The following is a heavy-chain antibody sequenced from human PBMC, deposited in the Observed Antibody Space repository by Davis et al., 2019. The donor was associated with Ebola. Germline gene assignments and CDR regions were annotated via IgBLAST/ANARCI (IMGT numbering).Heavy chain of an antibody. J-gene: IGHJ4*02. CDR3: ARHEQSEYGPNYFDY. CDR1: GYSFTSYW. D-gene: IGHD4-17*01. Sequence: GESLKISCKGSGYSFTSYWIGWVRQMPGKGLEWMGIIYPGDSDTRYSPSFQGQVTISADKSISTAYLQWSSLKASDTAMYYCARHEQSEYGPNYFDYWGQGTLVTVSS. V-gene: IGHV5-51*01. CDR2: IYPGDSDT.